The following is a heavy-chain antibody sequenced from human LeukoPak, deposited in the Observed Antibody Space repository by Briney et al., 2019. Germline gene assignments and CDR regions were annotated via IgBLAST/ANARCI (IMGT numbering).Heavy chain of an antibody. D-gene: IGHD6-19*01. Sequence: GGSLRLSCAASGFIFSNAWMSWVRQAPGKGLEWVAVISYDGSNKYYADSVKGRFTISRDNSKNTLYLQMNSLRAEDTAVYYCAKSGYSSGWPYYYGMDVWGKGTTVIVSS. J-gene: IGHJ6*04. CDR3: AKSGYSSGWPYYYGMDV. CDR2: ISYDGSNK. V-gene: IGHV3-30*18. CDR1: GFIFSNAW.